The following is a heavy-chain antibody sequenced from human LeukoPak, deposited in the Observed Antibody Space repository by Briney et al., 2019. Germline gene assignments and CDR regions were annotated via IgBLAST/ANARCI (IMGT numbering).Heavy chain of an antibody. CDR2: IIPILGIA. Sequence: SVKVSCKASGGTFSSYAISWVRPAPGQGLEWMGRIIPILGIANYAQKFQGRVTITADKSTSTAYMELSSPRSEDTAVYYCARDQVLRFFGYGMDVWGQGTTVTVSS. V-gene: IGHV1-69*04. D-gene: IGHD3-3*01. CDR3: ARDQVLRFFGYGMDV. CDR1: GGTFSSYA. J-gene: IGHJ6*02.